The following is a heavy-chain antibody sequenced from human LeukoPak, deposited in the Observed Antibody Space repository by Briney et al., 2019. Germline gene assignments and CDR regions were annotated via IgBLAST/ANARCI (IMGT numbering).Heavy chain of an antibody. CDR1: GSSISSYY. CDR2: IYYSGST. D-gene: IGHD1-14*01. J-gene: IGHJ4*02. Sequence: SETLSLTCTVSGSSISSYYWSWIRQPPGKGLEWIGYIYYSGSTNYNPSLKSRVTISVDTSKNQFSLKLSSVTAADTAVYYCASTTGIHFDYWGQGTLVTVSS. CDR3: ASTTGIHFDY. V-gene: IGHV4-59*08.